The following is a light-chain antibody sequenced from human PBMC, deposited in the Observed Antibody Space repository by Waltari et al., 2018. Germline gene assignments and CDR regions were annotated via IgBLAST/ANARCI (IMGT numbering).Light chain of an antibody. CDR2: KIN. V-gene: IGLV8-61*01. Sequence: WYQQTPGQAPRTLVDKINSRSSVVAGRVSGSILGNKAALTISGAQADDESDDYGLVYMGSGIWVFGGGTKLTVL. CDR3: LVYMGSGIWV. J-gene: IGLJ3*02.